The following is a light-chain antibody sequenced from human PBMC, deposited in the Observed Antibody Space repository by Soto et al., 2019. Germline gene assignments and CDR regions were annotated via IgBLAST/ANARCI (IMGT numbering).Light chain of an antibody. CDR1: SSNIGSNT. Sequence: QSVLTQPPSASGTPGQRVTISCSGSSSNIGSNTVNWYQHLPGTAPKLLIYTNNERPPGVPDRFSGSKSGTSASLAIRGLRSEDEADYYCVTWDDSLNGPVFGGGTKLTVL. CDR2: TNN. V-gene: IGLV1-44*01. CDR3: VTWDDSLNGPV. J-gene: IGLJ3*02.